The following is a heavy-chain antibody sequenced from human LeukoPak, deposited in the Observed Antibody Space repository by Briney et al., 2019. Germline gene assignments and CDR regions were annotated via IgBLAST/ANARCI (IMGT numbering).Heavy chain of an antibody. J-gene: IGHJ3*02. CDR1: GYTFTGYY. CDR2: INPNSGGT. Sequence: ASVKVSCKASGYTFTGYYMHWVRQAPGQGLEWMGWINPNSGGTNYAQKFQGRVTMTEDTSTDTAYMELSSLRSEDTAVYYCATAAFDIWGQGTMVTVSS. V-gene: IGHV1-2*02. CDR3: ATAAFDI.